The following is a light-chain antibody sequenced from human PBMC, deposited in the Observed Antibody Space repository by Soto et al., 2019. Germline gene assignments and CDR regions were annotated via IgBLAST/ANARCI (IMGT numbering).Light chain of an antibody. J-gene: IGKJ1*01. CDR2: AAS. Sequence: ERVMTHSPATLSVFPGEGATLSCRASEAVSTNLAWYQHKPGQAPRLLIYAASTRSTGVPARFSGSGSGTEFTLTISNLQSEDVATYYCQQYENWPWTFGQGTKV. CDR1: EAVSTN. V-gene: IGKV3-15*01. CDR3: QQYENWPWT.